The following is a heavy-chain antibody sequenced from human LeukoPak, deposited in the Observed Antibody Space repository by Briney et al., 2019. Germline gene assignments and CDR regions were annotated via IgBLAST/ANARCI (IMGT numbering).Heavy chain of an antibody. CDR1: RGSISNYY. CDR3: ARAYYSDSSDYDDAFDI. D-gene: IGHD3-22*01. Sequence: PSETLSLTCSISRGSISNYYWTWIRQPPGKGLEWIGFISYSGSTSYDPSLKSRVTISLDTSQNQFSLKLSSVTAAAAAVYYCARAYYSDSSDYDDAFDIWGQGTMVTVSS. V-gene: IGHV4-59*01. CDR2: ISYSGST. J-gene: IGHJ3*02.